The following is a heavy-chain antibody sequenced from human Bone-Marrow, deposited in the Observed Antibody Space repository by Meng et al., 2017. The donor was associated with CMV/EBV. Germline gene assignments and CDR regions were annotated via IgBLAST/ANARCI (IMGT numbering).Heavy chain of an antibody. CDR2: IIPIFGTA. CDR3: ARAKYYYDSSGYSVNWFDP. J-gene: IGHJ5*02. D-gene: IGHD3-22*01. V-gene: IGHV1-69*05. Sequence: SVKVSCKASGGTFSSYAISWVRQAPGQGLEWMGGIIPIFGTANYAQKFQGRVTITTDESTSTAYMELSSLRSEDTAVYYCARAKYYYDSSGYSVNWFDPWGQGTRVTVSS. CDR1: GGTFSSYA.